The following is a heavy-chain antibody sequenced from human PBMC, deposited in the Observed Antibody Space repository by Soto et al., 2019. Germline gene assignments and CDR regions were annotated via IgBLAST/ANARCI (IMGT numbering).Heavy chain of an antibody. CDR1: GYRFTSFW. D-gene: IGHD5-12*01. Sequence: PWESLKISCKGSGYRFTSFWIGWVRQMPGKGPEWLGIIYPGDADIRYTPSFQGQVTMSADKSISTAYLQWSSLKASDTAIYYCARGIEMARIGWFDPWGQGTLVTVSS. J-gene: IGHJ5*02. CDR2: IYPGDADI. CDR3: ARGIEMARIGWFDP. V-gene: IGHV5-51*01.